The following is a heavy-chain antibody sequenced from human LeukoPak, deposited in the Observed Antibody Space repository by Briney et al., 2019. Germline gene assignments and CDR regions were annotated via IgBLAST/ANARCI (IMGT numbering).Heavy chain of an antibody. CDR1: EFIFSTYD. J-gene: IGHJ5*01. D-gene: IGHD1-1*01. Sequence: GGSLRICCGACEFIFSTYDMHWVRQAPGKGLEWVSLISFDGKIQYYADSVRGRFTISRDNSKNTMYLQMNSLRPEDTALYYCAKDRTTGTGTGELDSWGQGTLVTVSS. CDR2: ISFDGKIQ. CDR3: AKDRTTGTGTGELDS. V-gene: IGHV3-30*18.